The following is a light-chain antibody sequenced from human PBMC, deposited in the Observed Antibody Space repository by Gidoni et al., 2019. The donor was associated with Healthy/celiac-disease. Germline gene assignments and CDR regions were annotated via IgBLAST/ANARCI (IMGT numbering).Light chain of an antibody. CDR1: QSVSSN. Sequence: EIVLTQSPATLSVSPGERATLSCRASQSVSSNLAWYQQKPGQAPRLLIYGASTRATGIPARFSGSGSGTEFTLTISSLQSEDFAVYYCQQYNNWPAWTVXXXTKVEIK. J-gene: IGKJ1*01. V-gene: IGKV3-15*01. CDR3: QQYNNWPAWT. CDR2: GAS.